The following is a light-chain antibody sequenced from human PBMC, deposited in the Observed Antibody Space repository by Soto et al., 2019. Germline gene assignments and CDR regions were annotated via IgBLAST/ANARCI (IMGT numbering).Light chain of an antibody. CDR3: QHYCGPVVYT. V-gene: IGKV3-20*01. Sequence: EIVLTQSPSTLSLSPGDRAALSCRASQTVRNNYVAWYQQKPGQAPKLLIYGASSRATDIPGRFSGSGSAITFALTISRLVPEDFVVFYCQHYCGPVVYTFGQGTKLEIK. CDR2: GAS. CDR1: QTVRNNY. J-gene: IGKJ2*01.